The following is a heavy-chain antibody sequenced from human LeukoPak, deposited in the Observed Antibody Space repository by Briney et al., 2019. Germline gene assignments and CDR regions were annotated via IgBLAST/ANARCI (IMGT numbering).Heavy chain of an antibody. Sequence: ASVKVSCKASGGTFSRYAVSWVRQAPGQGLEWMGGIIPIFGTANYAQKFQGRVTITTDESTSPAYMELSSLSSEDTAVYYCARDRSGSYYGIFDYWGQGTLVTVSS. D-gene: IGHD3-10*01. V-gene: IGHV1-69*05. CDR2: IIPIFGTA. CDR3: ARDRSGSYYGIFDY. CDR1: GGTFSRYA. J-gene: IGHJ4*02.